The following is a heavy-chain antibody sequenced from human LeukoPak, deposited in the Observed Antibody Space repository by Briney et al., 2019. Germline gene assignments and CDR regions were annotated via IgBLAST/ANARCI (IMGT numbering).Heavy chain of an antibody. CDR1: RYTLTSYY. D-gene: IGHD1-14*01. Sequence: GASVKVSCKASRYTLTSYYMHWVRQAPGQGLEWMGIIDPSGVNTNYAQKFQGRVTMTRDMSTSTVYMELSGLRSEDTAVYFCATPNNIDAFDIWGQGTMVTVSS. CDR2: IDPSGVNT. V-gene: IGHV1-46*01. CDR3: ATPNNIDAFDI. J-gene: IGHJ3*02.